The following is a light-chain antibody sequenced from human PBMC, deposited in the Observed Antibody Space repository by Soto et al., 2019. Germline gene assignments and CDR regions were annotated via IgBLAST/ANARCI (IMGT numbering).Light chain of an antibody. CDR2: GVT. J-gene: IGLJ3*02. CDR1: SSDIGSQNF. V-gene: IGLV2-14*01. CDR3: SSYSTSYTVV. Sequence: QSALTQPASVSGSPGQSITISCTGTSSDIGSQNFVSWHQQRPGKAPKFIIYGVTNRPSGVSNRFSGSKSGNTASLTISGLQADDEADYYCSSYSTSYTVVFGGGTKVTVL.